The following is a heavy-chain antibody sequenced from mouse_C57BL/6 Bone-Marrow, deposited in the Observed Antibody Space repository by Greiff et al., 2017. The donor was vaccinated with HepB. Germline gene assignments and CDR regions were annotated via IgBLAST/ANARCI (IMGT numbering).Heavy chain of an antibody. CDR3: ARQYGNYGGFAY. Sequence: DVMLVESGGGLVQPGGSLKLSCAASGFTFSDYYMYWVRQTPEKRLEWVAYISNGGGSTYYPDTVKGRFTISRDNVKNTLYLQMSRLKSEDTAMYYCARQYGNYGGFAYWGQGTLVTVSA. J-gene: IGHJ3*01. V-gene: IGHV5-12*01. CDR1: GFTFSDYY. D-gene: IGHD2-1*01. CDR2: ISNGGGST.